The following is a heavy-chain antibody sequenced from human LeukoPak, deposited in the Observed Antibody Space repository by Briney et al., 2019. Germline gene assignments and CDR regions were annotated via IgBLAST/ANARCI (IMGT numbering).Heavy chain of an antibody. Sequence: PGGSLRLSCAASGVSFSDYDISWVRQAPGKGLEWVSAITGSGGGTSYADSVKGRFTISRDNSKNTLYLQMSGLRVEDTAVYYSVKVGWADFWGQGALVTVS. CDR2: ITGSGGGT. V-gene: IGHV3-23*01. CDR3: VKVGWADF. J-gene: IGHJ4*02. D-gene: IGHD6-19*01. CDR1: GVSFSDYD.